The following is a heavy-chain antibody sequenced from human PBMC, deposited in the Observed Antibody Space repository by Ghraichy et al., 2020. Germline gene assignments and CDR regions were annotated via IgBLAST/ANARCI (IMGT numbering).Heavy chain of an antibody. Sequence: ASVKVSCKASGYTFTGYYMHWVRQAPGQGLEWMGWINPNSGGTNYAQKFQGRVTMTRDTSISTAYMELSRLRSDDTAVYYCARETAITIFGANDYWGQGTLVTVSS. J-gene: IGHJ4*02. CDR1: GYTFTGYY. V-gene: IGHV1-2*02. CDR3: ARETAITIFGANDY. CDR2: INPNSGGT. D-gene: IGHD3-3*01.